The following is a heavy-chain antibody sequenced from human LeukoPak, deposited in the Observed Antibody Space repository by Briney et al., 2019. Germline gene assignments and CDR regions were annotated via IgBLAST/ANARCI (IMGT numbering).Heavy chain of an antibody. CDR1: GFTFSSYA. Sequence: GGSLRLSCAASGFTFSSYAMSWVRQAPGKGLEWVSAISGSGGSTYYADSVKGRFTISRDNSKNTLYLQMNSLRAEDTAVYYCARAVRVHYGSETYYGHHFDYWAQGTLVTVSS. J-gene: IGHJ4*02. CDR2: ISGSGGST. D-gene: IGHD3-10*01. CDR3: ARAVRVHYGSETYYGHHFDY. V-gene: IGHV3-23*01.